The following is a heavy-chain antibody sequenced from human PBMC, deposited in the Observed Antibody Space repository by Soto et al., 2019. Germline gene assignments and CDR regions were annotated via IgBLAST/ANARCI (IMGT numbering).Heavy chain of an antibody. J-gene: IGHJ5*02. CDR2: ISGSGGST. CDR3: AKAGGAPEASNWFDP. Sequence: GGSLRLSCAASGFTFSSYAMSWVRQAPGKGLEWVSAISGSGGSTYYADSVKGRFTISRDNSKNTLYLQMNSLRAEDTAVYYCAKAGGAPEASNWFDPWGQGTLVTVSS. V-gene: IGHV3-23*01. CDR1: GFTFSSYA. D-gene: IGHD3-10*01.